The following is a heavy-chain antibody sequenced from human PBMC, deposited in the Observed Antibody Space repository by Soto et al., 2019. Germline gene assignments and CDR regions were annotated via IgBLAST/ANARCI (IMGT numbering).Heavy chain of an antibody. CDR2: ISTHNGNT. Sequence: QAQLVQSGAEVKKPGASVKVSCKASVFTSSGISWVRQAPGQRLEWMGWISTHNGNTIYAQKFQGRVIMTMDTSTTTVYMELRSLRPDDTAVYLWAREGILGLFDAYDLWGQGTMVTVSS. D-gene: IGHD3-3*01. J-gene: IGHJ3*01. V-gene: IGHV1-18*04. CDR3: AREGILGLFDAYDL. CDR1: VFTSSG.